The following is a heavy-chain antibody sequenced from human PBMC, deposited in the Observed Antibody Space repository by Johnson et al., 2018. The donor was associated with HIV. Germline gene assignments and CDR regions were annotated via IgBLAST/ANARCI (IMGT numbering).Heavy chain of an antibody. V-gene: IGHV3-20*04. CDR1: GFTFSSYG. CDR3: ARLAIDYSSGWYGLAFDI. Sequence: VQLVESGGGVVQPGRSLRLSCAASGFTFSSYGMHWVRQVPGKGLEGVSGINWNGGSIGYADSVKGRFTISRDNAKKSLYLQMNSLRDEDTAVYYCARLAIDYSSGWYGLAFDIWGQGTMVTVSS. D-gene: IGHD6-19*01. J-gene: IGHJ3*02. CDR2: INWNGGSI.